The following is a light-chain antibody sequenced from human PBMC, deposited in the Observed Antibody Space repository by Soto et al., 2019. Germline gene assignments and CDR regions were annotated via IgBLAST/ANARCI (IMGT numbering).Light chain of an antibody. CDR2: GAS. CDR1: QSVGST. V-gene: IGKV3-15*01. J-gene: IGKJ4*02. CDR3: QQYSTSLT. Sequence: EILMTQSPATLSVSPGERVILSCRASQSVGSTLACYQQKPGQAPRLLIRGASPRATGVPARFSGSGSGTEFTLTISSLQSEDFAVYYCQQYSTSLTFGGGTTLEIK.